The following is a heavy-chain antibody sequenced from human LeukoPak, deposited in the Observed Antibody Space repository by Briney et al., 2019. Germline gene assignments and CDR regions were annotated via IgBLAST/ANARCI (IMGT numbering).Heavy chain of an antibody. CDR2: INSDGINT. J-gene: IGHJ5*02. Sequence: GGSLRLSCAASGFTFSRYWMHWVRQAPGKGLVWVSRINSDGINTSYADSVKGRFTISRDNAKNTLNLQMNSLRAEDTAVYYCARDLGQYYDTSDNWFDPWGQGTLVTVSS. CDR3: ARDLGQYYDTSDNWFDP. V-gene: IGHV3-74*01. D-gene: IGHD3-22*01. CDR1: GFTFSRYW.